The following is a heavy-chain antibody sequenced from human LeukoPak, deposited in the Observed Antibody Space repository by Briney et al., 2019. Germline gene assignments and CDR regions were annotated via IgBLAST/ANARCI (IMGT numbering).Heavy chain of an antibody. D-gene: IGHD3-16*01. CDR3: ARHWGATGFDS. V-gene: IGHV4-38-2*01. Sequence: PSETLSLTCAVSGYSFSSGYYWGWIRQPPGKGLEWIGSFYHTGSTYYNPSLKSRVTISIGTSKNQFSLKLSSVTAADTAVYYCARHWGATGFDSWGQGTLVTVSS. CDR2: FYHTGST. J-gene: IGHJ4*02. CDR1: GYSFSSGYY.